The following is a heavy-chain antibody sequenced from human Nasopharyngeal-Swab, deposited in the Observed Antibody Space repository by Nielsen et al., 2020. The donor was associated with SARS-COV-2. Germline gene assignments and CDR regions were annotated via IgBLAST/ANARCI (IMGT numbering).Heavy chain of an antibody. V-gene: IGHV3-74*01. J-gene: IGHJ2*01. CDR2: VNNDGSNT. Sequence: GESLKISCAASGFTFSSYWMHWVRQDLGKGLVWVSRVNNDGSNTNYADSVKGRFTISRDNAKNTLYLQMNSLRAEDTALYYCARALNGYFDLWGRGTLVAVSS. CDR3: ARALNGYFDL. CDR1: GFTFSSYW.